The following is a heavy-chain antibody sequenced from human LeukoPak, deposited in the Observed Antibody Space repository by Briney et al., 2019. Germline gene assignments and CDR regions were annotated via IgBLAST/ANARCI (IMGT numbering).Heavy chain of an antibody. D-gene: IGHD3-3*01. CDR3: ARGASYYDFWSGDRAFDI. J-gene: IGHJ3*02. V-gene: IGHV1-18*01. CDR1: GGTFSSYA. CDR2: ISAYNGNT. Sequence: ASVKVSCKASGGTFSSYAISWVRQAPGQGLEWMGWISAYNGNTNYAQKLQGRVTMTTDTSTSTAYMELRSLRSDDTAVYYCARGASYYDFWSGDRAFDIWGQGTMVTASS.